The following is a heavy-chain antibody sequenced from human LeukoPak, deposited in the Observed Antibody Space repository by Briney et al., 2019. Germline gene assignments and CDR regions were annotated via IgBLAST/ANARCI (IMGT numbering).Heavy chain of an antibody. Sequence: GGSLRLSCAASGFTFSSYWMSWVRQAPGKGLEWVANIKQDGSEKYYVDSVKGRFTISRDNAKNSLYLQMNSLRAEDTALYYCARDQVVRGVIISDYWGQGTLVTVSS. V-gene: IGHV3-7*03. CDR2: IKQDGSEK. CDR1: GFTFSSYW. J-gene: IGHJ4*02. D-gene: IGHD3-10*01. CDR3: ARDQVVRGVIISDY.